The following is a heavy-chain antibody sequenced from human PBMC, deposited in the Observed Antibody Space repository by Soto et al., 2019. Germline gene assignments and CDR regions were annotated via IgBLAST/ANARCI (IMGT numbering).Heavy chain of an antibody. Sequence: QVHLQESGPGLVRPSETLSLSCSVSGDSMATGGHYYNWIRHLTGKGLEWIGYIYYSGATNYSTSLRPRATISIDTSKNQFFLRLISVTAADTALYFCARDKDLEPTVWGYWGQGIQVTVSS. D-gene: IGHD7-27*01. CDR1: GDSMATGGHY. V-gene: IGHV4-31*02. J-gene: IGHJ4*02. CDR2: IYYSGAT. CDR3: ARDKDLEPTVWGY.